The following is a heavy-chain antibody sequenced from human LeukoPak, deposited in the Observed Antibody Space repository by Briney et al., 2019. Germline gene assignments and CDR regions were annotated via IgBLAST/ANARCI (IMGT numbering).Heavy chain of an antibody. CDR3: ARDLYDFWSGYYHDAFDI. V-gene: IGHV1-18*01. Sequence: ASVKVSCKASGYTFTIYGISWVRQAPGQGLEWMGWISAYNGNTNYAQKLQGRVTMTTDTSTSTAYMELRSLRSDDTAVYYCARDLYDFWSGYYHDAFDIWGQGTMVTVSS. CDR2: ISAYNGNT. J-gene: IGHJ3*02. CDR1: GYTFTIYG. D-gene: IGHD3-3*01.